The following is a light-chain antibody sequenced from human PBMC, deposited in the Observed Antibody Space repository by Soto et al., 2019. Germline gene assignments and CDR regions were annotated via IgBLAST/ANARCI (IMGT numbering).Light chain of an antibody. J-gene: IGKJ1*01. CDR2: RVS. CDR3: MQLAHYPRT. Sequence: DVVLTQTPLSLPVTLGQPASISCRSSQSLVYIDGNTYLSWFQQRPGQPPILLTYRVSNRLSGVPDKYSGSGAGTNLTPKISRVEAEEGGVYYCMQLAHYPRTFGQGTKVQIK. CDR1: QSLVYIDGNTY. V-gene: IGKV2-24*01.